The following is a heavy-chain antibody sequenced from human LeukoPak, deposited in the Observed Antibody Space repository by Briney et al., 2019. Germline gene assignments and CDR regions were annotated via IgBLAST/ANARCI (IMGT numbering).Heavy chain of an antibody. CDR1: GFTFSSYA. V-gene: IGHV3-23*01. CDR2: ISGSNDNT. J-gene: IGHJ3*02. D-gene: IGHD2-21*01. CDR3: AKELHSKDAFDI. Sequence: GGSLRLSCAASGFTFSSYAMSWVRQAPGKGLEWVSSISGSNDNTYYADSVKDRFTISRDNSKNTLYLQMNSLRVEDTAVYYCAKELHSKDAFDIWGQGTMVTVSS.